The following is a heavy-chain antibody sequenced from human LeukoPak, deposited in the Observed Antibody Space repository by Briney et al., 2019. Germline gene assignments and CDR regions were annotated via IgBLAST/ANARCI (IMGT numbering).Heavy chain of an antibody. V-gene: IGHV1-2*02. CDR2: INPNSGGT. Sequence: SVKVSCKASGYTFTGYYMHWVRQAPGQGLEWMGWINPNSGGTNYAQKFQGRVTMTRDTSISTAYMELSRLRSDDTAVYYCARSAYYYDSSGYSPSPYFQHWGQGTLVTVSS. CDR3: ARSAYYYDSSGYSPSPYFQH. J-gene: IGHJ1*01. CDR1: GYTFTGYY. D-gene: IGHD3-22*01.